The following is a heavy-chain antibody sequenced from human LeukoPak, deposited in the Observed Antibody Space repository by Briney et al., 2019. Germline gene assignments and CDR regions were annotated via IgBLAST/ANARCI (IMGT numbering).Heavy chain of an antibody. CDR3: ARDLEDSSPFGAFDM. CDR2: IWFDGIRK. V-gene: IGHV3-33*01. D-gene: IGHD3-22*01. Sequence: GGSLRLSCAASGFTFSNYGMYWVRQVPGKGLEWVAAIWFDGIRKYYADSVKGRLTISRDNSKNTLYLQMNSLRAEDTAVYYCARDLEDSSPFGAFDMWGQGTMVTVSS. CDR1: GFTFSNYG. J-gene: IGHJ3*02.